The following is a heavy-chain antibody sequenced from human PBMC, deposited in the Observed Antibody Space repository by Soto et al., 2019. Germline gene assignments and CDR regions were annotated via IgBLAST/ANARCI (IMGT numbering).Heavy chain of an antibody. J-gene: IGHJ4*02. V-gene: IGHV3-9*01. CDR3: AKDKGSSWQYYFDY. D-gene: IGHD6-13*01. Sequence: EVQLVESGGGLVQPGRSLRLSCAASGFTFDDYAMHWVRQAPGKGLEWVSSISWNSDSIGYADSVKGRFTISRDNAKNSLYLQMNSLRAEDTALYYCAKDKGSSWQYYFDYWGQGTLVTVSS. CDR1: GFTFDDYA. CDR2: ISWNSDSI.